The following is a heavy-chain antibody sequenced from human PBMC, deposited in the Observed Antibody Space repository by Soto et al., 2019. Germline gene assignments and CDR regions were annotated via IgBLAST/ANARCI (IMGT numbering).Heavy chain of an antibody. Sequence: QPPGKGLEWIGEIYHSGSTNYNPSLKSRVTISVDKSKNQFSLKLSSVTAADTAVYYCARGDTNDYYYYYGMDVWGQGTTVTVS. CDR2: IYHSGST. V-gene: IGHV4-4*02. D-gene: IGHD2-21*02. CDR3: ARGDTNDYYYYYGMDV. J-gene: IGHJ6*02.